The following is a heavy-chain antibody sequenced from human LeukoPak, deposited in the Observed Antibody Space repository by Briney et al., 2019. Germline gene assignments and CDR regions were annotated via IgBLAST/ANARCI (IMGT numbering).Heavy chain of an antibody. V-gene: IGHV3-23*01. J-gene: IGHJ4*02. Sequence: GGSLRLSCAASGFTFSSYAMSWVRQAPGKGLEWVSAISGSGGSTYYADSVKGRFTISRDNSKNTLYLQMNSLRAEDTAVYYCAIRPTSGSYYDGEVYWGQGTLVTVSS. CDR1: GFTFSSYA. CDR2: ISGSGGST. CDR3: AIRPTSGSYYDGEVY. D-gene: IGHD1-26*01.